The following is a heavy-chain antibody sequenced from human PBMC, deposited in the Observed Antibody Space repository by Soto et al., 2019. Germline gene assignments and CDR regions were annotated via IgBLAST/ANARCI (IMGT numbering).Heavy chain of an antibody. J-gene: IGHJ4*02. D-gene: IGHD5-12*01. Sequence: QVQLQESGPGLVKPSQTLSLTCTVSGASITSGGYYWSWIRQHPGKGLEWIGYIYYSVTTYYNPSLKSRVIISVVTSKNQFSLNLSSVTAADTAVYYCARAVNERAGIYRPPDYWGQGTLVTVSS. CDR3: ARAVNERAGIYRPPDY. V-gene: IGHV4-31*03. CDR1: GASITSGGYY. CDR2: IYYSVTT.